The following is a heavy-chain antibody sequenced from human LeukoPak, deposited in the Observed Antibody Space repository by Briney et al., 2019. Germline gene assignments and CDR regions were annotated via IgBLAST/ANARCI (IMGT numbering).Heavy chain of an antibody. V-gene: IGHV3-74*01. Sequence: GGSLRLSCAASGLTFSNYWMHWVRQAPGGGLVWVSLINSDGSSTIYADSVKGRFTISRDNAKNTLYLQMNSLRAEDTAVYYCARGLTIFGVVNDAFDIWGQGTMVTVSS. CDR1: GLTFSNYW. J-gene: IGHJ3*02. CDR3: ARGLTIFGVVNDAFDI. D-gene: IGHD3-3*01. CDR2: INSDGSST.